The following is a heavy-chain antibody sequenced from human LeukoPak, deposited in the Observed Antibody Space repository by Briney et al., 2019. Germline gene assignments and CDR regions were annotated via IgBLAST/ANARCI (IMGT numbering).Heavy chain of an antibody. D-gene: IGHD3-22*01. CDR3: ARLPTFYYDSSGYHYDY. J-gene: IGHJ4*02. CDR1: GFTFNNYA. V-gene: IGHV3-23*01. Sequence: GGSLRLSCVASGFTFNNYAMSWVRQAPGKGLEWVSSISGSGPSTDYTDAVKGRFIISRDKSKNTLHLQMNSLRAEDTALYYCARLPTFYYDSSGYHYDYWGQGTLVTVSS. CDR2: ISGSGPST.